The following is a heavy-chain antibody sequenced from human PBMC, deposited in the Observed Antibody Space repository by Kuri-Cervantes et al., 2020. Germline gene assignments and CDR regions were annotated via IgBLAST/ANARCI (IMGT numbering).Heavy chain of an antibody. Sequence: GESLKISCAASGFTFSSYSMSWIRQAPGKGLEWVSYISSSGSTIYYADSVKGRFTISRDNAKNSLYLQMNSLRAEDTAVYYCAREKYSSSWGFDYWGQGTLVTVSS. J-gene: IGHJ4*02. D-gene: IGHD6-13*01. CDR2: ISSSGSTI. V-gene: IGHV3-48*04. CDR1: GFTFSSYS. CDR3: AREKYSSSWGFDY.